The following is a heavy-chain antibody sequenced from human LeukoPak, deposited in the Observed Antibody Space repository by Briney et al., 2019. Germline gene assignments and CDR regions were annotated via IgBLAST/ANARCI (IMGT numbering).Heavy chain of an antibody. CDR1: GGSFSGYY. Sequence: SETLSLTCAVYGGSFSGYYWSWIRQPPGKGLEWIGEINHSGSTNYNPSLKSRVTISVDTSKNQFSLKLSSVTAADTAVYYCVRGAVVIKHFDYWGQGTLVTVSS. CDR2: INHSGST. CDR3: VRGAVVIKHFDY. J-gene: IGHJ4*02. D-gene: IGHD3-22*01. V-gene: IGHV4-34*01.